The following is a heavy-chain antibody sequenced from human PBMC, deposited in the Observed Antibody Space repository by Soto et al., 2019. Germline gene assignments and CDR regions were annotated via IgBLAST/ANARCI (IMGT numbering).Heavy chain of an antibody. V-gene: IGHV1-2*04. D-gene: IGHD5-18*01. CDR2: INPNSGGT. CDR1: GYTFTGYY. Sequence: ASVKVSCKASGYTFTGYYMHWVRQAPGQGLEWMGWINPNSGGTNYAQKFQGWVIMTRDTSISTAYMELSRLRSDDTAVYYCARERGYSYGRGAFDIWGQGTMVTVSS. J-gene: IGHJ3*02. CDR3: ARERGYSYGRGAFDI.